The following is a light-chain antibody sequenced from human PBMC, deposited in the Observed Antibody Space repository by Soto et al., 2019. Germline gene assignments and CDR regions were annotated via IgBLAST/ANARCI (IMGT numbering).Light chain of an antibody. V-gene: IGKV1-12*01. CDR1: QGISNW. Sequence: DIQMTQSPSSVSASAGDRVTITCRASQGISNWLAWYQQKPGKAPKLLIYGASSLQSGVPSRFSGSGSGTDFSLTISSLQPADFATYYCQQTNSFPLTFGPGTKVDTK. CDR2: GAS. J-gene: IGKJ3*01. CDR3: QQTNSFPLT.